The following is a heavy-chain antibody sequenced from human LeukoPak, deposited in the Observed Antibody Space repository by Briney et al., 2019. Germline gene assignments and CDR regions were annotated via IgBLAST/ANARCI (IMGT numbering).Heavy chain of an antibody. Sequence: PSETLSLTCTISGGSISSTNSYWGWIRQTPGKGLEWIGTVYYSGSTYYNPSLNSRVSISGDTSTNQFSPRLNSVTAADTAVYLEASSAWGHMDVWGKGTTVIVSS. CDR3: ASSAWGHMDV. CDR1: GGSISSTNSY. D-gene: IGHD1-26*01. V-gene: IGHV4-39*01. J-gene: IGHJ6*03. CDR2: VYYSGST.